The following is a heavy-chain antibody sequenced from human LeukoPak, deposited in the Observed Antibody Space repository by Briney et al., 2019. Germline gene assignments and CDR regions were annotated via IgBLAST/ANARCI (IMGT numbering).Heavy chain of an antibody. CDR3: ARGYCSGGTCYGYFDL. J-gene: IGHJ2*01. Sequence: SETLSLTCTVSGGSISSYYWSWIRQPPGKGLEWIGYIYYSGRTNYNPSLKSRVTISVDTSKNQFSLKLSSVTAADTPVYYCARGYCSGGTCYGYFDLWGRGTLVTVSS. CDR1: GGSISSYY. D-gene: IGHD2-15*01. V-gene: IGHV4-59*08. CDR2: IYYSGRT.